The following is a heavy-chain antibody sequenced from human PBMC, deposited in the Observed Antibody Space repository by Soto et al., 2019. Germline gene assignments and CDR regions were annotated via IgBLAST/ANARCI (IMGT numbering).Heavy chain of an antibody. Sequence: QPGGSLRLSCVVSVFPFGANAMSWVRQAPGKGLEWVSGLSNTGRRTSYADSVKGRFNISRDNSGNTVYLQMNSLRVEDTAVYYCATEMGATQGPFDNWGQRTLVTVSS. V-gene: IGHV3-23*01. J-gene: IGHJ4*02. CDR2: LSNTGRRT. CDR3: ATEMGATQGPFDN. CDR1: VFPFGANA. D-gene: IGHD1-26*01.